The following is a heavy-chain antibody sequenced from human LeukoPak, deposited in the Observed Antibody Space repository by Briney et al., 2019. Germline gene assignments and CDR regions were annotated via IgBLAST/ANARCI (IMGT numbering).Heavy chain of an antibody. V-gene: IGHV3-30*02. CDR2: IRYDGSNK. CDR3: AKRSSSSNYYYYYYMDV. D-gene: IGHD6-6*01. CDR1: GFTFSSYG. J-gene: IGHJ6*03. Sequence: GGSLRLSCAASGFTFSSYGMHWVRQAPGKGLEWVAFIRYDGSNKYYADSVKGRFTISRDNSKNTLYLQMNSLRAEDTAVYYCAKRSSSSNYYYYYYMDVWGKGTTVTVSS.